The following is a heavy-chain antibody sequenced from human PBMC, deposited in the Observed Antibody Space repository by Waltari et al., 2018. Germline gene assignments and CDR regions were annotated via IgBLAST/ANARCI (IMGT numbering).Heavy chain of an antibody. J-gene: IGHJ6*02. V-gene: IGHV1-2*02. CDR1: GYTFTGYY. D-gene: IGHD3-9*01. CDR2: INPKRGGT. CDR3: ARAPKKGNVLRYFEDGMDV. Sequence: QVQLVQSGAEVKKPGASVKVSCKASGYTFTGYYMHWVRQAPGQGLEWMGWINPKRGGTNYAQKFQGRVTRTRDTSISTAYMELSRLRSDDTAVYYCARAPKKGNVLRYFEDGMDVWGQGTTVTVSS.